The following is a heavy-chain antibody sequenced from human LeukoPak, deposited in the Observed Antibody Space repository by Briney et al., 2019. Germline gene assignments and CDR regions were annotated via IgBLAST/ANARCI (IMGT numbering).Heavy chain of an antibody. CDR3: ARGLKGVVPAAMRSTDV. CDR2: INHSGST. CDR1: GGSFSGYY. V-gene: IGHV4-34*01. D-gene: IGHD2-2*01. J-gene: IGHJ6*02. Sequence: SETLSLTCAVYGGSFSGYYWSWIRQPPGKGLEWIGEINHSGSTNYNPSLKSRVTISVDTSKNQSSLKLSSVTAADTAVYYCARGLKGVVPAAMRSTDVWGQGTTVTVSS.